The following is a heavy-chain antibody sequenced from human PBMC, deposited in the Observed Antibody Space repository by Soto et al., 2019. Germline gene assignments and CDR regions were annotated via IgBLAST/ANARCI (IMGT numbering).Heavy chain of an antibody. CDR2: IYYSGST. V-gene: IGHV4-59*01. CDR1: GGSISSYY. CDR3: ARGRCSGGSCYPSHSYYGMDV. D-gene: IGHD2-15*01. Sequence: SETLSLTCTVSGGSISSYYWSWIRQPPGKGLEWIGYIYYSGSTNYNPSLKSRVTISVDTSKNQFSLKLSSVTAADTAVYYCARGRCSGGSCYPSHSYYGMDVWGQGTTVSVSS. J-gene: IGHJ6*02.